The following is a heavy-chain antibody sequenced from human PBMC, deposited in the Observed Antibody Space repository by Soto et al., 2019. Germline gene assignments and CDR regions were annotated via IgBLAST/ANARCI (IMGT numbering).Heavy chain of an antibody. CDR2: MNPNSGNT. CDR3: ARPPYNYDSSGYVFGMDV. CDR1: GYSFTSYD. Sequence: QVQLVQSGAEVKKSGASVKVSCKASGYSFTSYDINWVRQATGQGLEWMGWMNPNSGNTGYAQKFQDRVTMTRATSVNTAYLELSSLRSEDTAVYYCARPPYNYDSSGYVFGMDVWGQGTRSPSP. J-gene: IGHJ6*02. V-gene: IGHV1-8*01. D-gene: IGHD3-22*01.